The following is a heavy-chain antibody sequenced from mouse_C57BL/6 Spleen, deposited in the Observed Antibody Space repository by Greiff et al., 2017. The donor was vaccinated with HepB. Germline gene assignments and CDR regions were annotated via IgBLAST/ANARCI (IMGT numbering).Heavy chain of an antibody. Sequence: QVQLQQPGAELVKPGASVKMSCKASGYTFTSYWITWVKQRPGQGLEWIGDIYPGSGSTNYNEKFKSKATLTLDTSSSTAYMQLSSLTSEDSAVYYCAKTAQASLAMDYWGQGTSVTVSS. D-gene: IGHD3-2*02. J-gene: IGHJ4*01. CDR1: GYTFTSYW. CDR2: IYPGSGST. V-gene: IGHV1-55*01. CDR3: AKTAQASLAMDY.